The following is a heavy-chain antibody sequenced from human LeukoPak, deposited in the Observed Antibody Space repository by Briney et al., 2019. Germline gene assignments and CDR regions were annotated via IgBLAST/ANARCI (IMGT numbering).Heavy chain of an antibody. J-gene: IGHJ4*02. CDR2: IKQDGSEK. D-gene: IGHD1-26*01. CDR3: ARGGGYQWELLFDY. CDR1: GFTFSNAW. V-gene: IGHV3-7*01. Sequence: GGSLRLSCAASGFTFSNAWMSWVRQAPGKGLEWVANIKQDGSEKYYVDSVKGRFTISRDNAKNSLYLQMNSLRAEDTAVYYCARGGGYQWELLFDYWGQGTLVTVSS.